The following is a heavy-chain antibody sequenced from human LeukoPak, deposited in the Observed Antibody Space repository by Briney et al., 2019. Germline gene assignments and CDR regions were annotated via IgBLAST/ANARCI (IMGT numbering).Heavy chain of an antibody. CDR1: GYTFTSYD. CDR3: ARGGSVGYSCAEGIDY. D-gene: IGHD5-18*01. CDR2: MNPNSGNT. Sequence: ASVKVSCKASGYTFTSYDINWVRQATGQGLGWMGWMNPNSGNTGYAQKFQGRVTMTRNTSISTAYMELSSLRSEDTAVYYCARGGSVGYSCAEGIDYWGQGTLVTVSS. V-gene: IGHV1-8*01. J-gene: IGHJ4*02.